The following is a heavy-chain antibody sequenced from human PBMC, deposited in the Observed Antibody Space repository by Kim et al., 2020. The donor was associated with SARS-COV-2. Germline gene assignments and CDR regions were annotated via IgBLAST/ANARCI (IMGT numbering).Heavy chain of an antibody. D-gene: IGHD1-1*01. V-gene: IGHV3-74*01. CDR1: GFTFRSYW. J-gene: IGHJ6*02. CDR3: ARGMFRNGLDV. CDR2: MSGDASTT. Sequence: GGSLRLSCAASGFTFRSYWINLVRQAPGKGLVWVSRMSGDASTTNYADSVKGRFTMSRDNAENTVYLQMNSLRGDDTAVYYCARGMFRNGLDVWGQGTTVTVSS.